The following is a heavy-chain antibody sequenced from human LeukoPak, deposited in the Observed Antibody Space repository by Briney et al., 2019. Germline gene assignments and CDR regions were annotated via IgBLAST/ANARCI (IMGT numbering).Heavy chain of an antibody. CDR3: AKCESGDGCAANY. D-gene: IGHD5-24*01. CDR2: IRYDGSNK. Sequence: GGSLRLSCAASGFTFSSYGMHWVRQAPGKGLERVAFIRYDGSNKYYADSVKGRFTISRDNSKNTLYLQMNSPRAEDTAVYYCAKCESGDGCAANYWGQGTLVTVSS. CDR1: GFTFSSYG. V-gene: IGHV3-30*02. J-gene: IGHJ4*02.